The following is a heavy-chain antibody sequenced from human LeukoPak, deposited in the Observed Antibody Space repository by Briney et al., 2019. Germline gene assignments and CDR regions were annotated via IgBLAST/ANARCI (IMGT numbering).Heavy chain of an antibody. J-gene: IGHJ4*02. V-gene: IGHV3-21*01. D-gene: IGHD6-19*01. Sequence: GGSLRLSCAASGFTFTSYSMNWVRQAPGKGLEWVSAISSNSGTYIYYADSVQGRFTIARDNAKSSVYLQMHSLRAEDTGVYYCTRLTSGWPDFWGQGTLVTVSS. CDR2: ISSNSGTYI. CDR3: TRLTSGWPDF. CDR1: GFTFTSYS.